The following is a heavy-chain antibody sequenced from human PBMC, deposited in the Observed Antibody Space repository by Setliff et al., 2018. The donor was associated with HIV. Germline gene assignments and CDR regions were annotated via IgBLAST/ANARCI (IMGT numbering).Heavy chain of an antibody. V-gene: IGHV4-4*09. Sequence: SETLSLTCTVSGGSISNYYWSWVRQPPGKGLEWIGYIYTTGSTNYNPSLKSRVTMSVDTSKNQFSLRLTSVTAADTAVYFCARLRITMIMMINYFDYWGQGTLVTVSS. D-gene: IGHD3-22*01. CDR3: ARLRITMIMMINYFDY. CDR1: GGSISNYY. CDR2: IYTTGST. J-gene: IGHJ4*02.